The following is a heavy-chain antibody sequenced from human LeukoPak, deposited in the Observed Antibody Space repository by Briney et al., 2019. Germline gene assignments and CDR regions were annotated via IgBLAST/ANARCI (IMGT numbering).Heavy chain of an antibody. J-gene: IGHJ6*02. CDR2: INHSGST. Sequence: PSETLSLTCAVYGGSFSGYYWSWIRQPPGKGLEWIGEINHSGSTNYNPSLKSRVTISVDTSKNQFSLKLTSVTAADTAVYYCARHRIQPPVLMDVWGQGTTVTVSS. V-gene: IGHV4-34*01. D-gene: IGHD5-18*01. CDR1: GGSFSGYY. CDR3: ARHRIQPPVLMDV.